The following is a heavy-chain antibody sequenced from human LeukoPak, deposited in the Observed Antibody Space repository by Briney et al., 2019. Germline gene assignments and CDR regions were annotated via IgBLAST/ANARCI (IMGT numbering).Heavy chain of an antibody. V-gene: IGHV3-21*01. CDR2: IISGGTYK. D-gene: IGHD4-17*01. Sequence: GGSLRLSCAASGFTFSSYAMSWVRQAPGKGLEWVSSIISGGTYKYYADSVKGRFTISRDNAQNSLYLQMNSLRAEDSSVYYCARPTTVTTISADAFDIWGQGTMVTVSS. CDR1: GFTFSSYA. CDR3: ARPTTVTTISADAFDI. J-gene: IGHJ3*02.